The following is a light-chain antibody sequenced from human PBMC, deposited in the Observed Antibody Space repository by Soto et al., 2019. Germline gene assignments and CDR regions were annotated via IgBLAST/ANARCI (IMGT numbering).Light chain of an antibody. J-gene: IGKJ5*01. Sequence: EIELTQTPGTLSLPPGERATLSYRAIQRASITYSVWYQQKPGQAPRLLIYGASYRATGIPDRFSGSGSGTDFPLTISRLEPEDFAVYYCQQYDTSSITFGQGTRLEIK. CDR3: QQYDTSSIT. V-gene: IGKV3-20*01. CDR2: GAS. CDR1: QRASITY.